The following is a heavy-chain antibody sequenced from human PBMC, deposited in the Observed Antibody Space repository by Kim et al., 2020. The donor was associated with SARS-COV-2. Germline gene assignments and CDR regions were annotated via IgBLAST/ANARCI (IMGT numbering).Heavy chain of an antibody. Sequence: GGSLRLSCAASGFTFSSYAMSWVRQAPGKGLEWVSAISGSGGSTYYADSVKGRFTISRDNSKNTLYLQMNSLRAEDTAVYYCAKEQQLVRDWGYYYYYGMDVWGQGTTVTVSS. D-gene: IGHD6-6*01. J-gene: IGHJ6*02. CDR2: ISGSGGST. CDR3: AKEQQLVRDWGYYYYYGMDV. CDR1: GFTFSSYA. V-gene: IGHV3-23*01.